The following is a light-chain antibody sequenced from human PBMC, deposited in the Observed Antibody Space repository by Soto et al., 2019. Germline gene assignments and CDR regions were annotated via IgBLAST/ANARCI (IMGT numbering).Light chain of an antibody. CDR1: SXDVGGSNY. CDR3: CAYAGTLYV. J-gene: IGLJ1*01. CDR2: DVS. V-gene: IGLV2-11*01. Sequence: SVLTQPRSVSGSPGQSVTISCPEPSXDVGGSNYVSWYQQHPGKAPKLMIYDVSERPPGVPVRFSGSKSGNTASLTISGLQAEDEADCYCCAYAGTLYVFGTGTKVTVL.